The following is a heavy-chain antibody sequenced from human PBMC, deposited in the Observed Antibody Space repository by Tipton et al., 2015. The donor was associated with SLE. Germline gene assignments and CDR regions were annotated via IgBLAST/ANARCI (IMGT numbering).Heavy chain of an antibody. CDR2: IYHTGST. CDR1: GDSIISSNW. D-gene: IGHD4-17*01. Sequence: GLVKPSGTLSLTCVVSGDSIISSNWWSWVRQPPGQGLEWIGEIYHTGSTDYNTSLKSRVTISVDKSKNQFSLTLTSVTVADTAVYYCGSQYATGTSVRPFDFSGQGILVTVSS. V-gene: IGHV4-4*02. CDR3: GSQYATGTSVRPFDF. J-gene: IGHJ4*02.